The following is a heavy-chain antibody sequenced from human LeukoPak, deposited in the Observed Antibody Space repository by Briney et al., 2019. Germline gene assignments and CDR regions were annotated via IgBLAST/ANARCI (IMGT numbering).Heavy chain of an antibody. D-gene: IGHD3-10*01. CDR2: INPNSGGT. CDR3: ARECITMVRGVVIAPDH. CDR1: GYTFTGYY. V-gene: IGHV1-2*02. Sequence: ASVKVSCKASGYTFTGYYMHWVRQAPGQGLEWMGWINPNSGGTNYAQKFQGRVTMTRDTSISTAYMELSRLRSDDTAVYYCARECITMVRGVVIAPDHWGQGTLVTVSS. J-gene: IGHJ5*02.